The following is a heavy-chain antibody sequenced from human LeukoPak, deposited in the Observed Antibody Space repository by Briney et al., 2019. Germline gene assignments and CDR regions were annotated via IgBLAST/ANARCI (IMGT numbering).Heavy chain of an antibody. CDR1: GFTFSSYG. Sequence: GGSLRLSCAASGFTFSSYGMHWVRQAPGKGLEWVAVIWYDGSNKYYADSVKGRFTISRDNTKNTLYLQMNSLRAEDTAVYYCAREGRIAVDIWVWFDPWGQGTLVTVSS. D-gene: IGHD6-19*01. V-gene: IGHV3-33*01. CDR2: IWYDGSNK. J-gene: IGHJ5*02. CDR3: AREGRIAVDIWVWFDP.